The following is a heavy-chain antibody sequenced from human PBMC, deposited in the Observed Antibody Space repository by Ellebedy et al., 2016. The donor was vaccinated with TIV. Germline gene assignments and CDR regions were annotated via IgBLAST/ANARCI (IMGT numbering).Heavy chain of an antibody. CDR3: VRGAGWVTDY. CDR2: IKQDGSEQ. Sequence: PGGSLRLSCAASGFSFNNYWMNWARPAPGKGLEWVANIKQDGSEQYYVDSVKGRFTISRDNAKNSLYLQMNSLRGEDTAMYYCVRGAGWVTDYWGQGTLVTVSS. J-gene: IGHJ4*02. V-gene: IGHV3-7*03. CDR1: GFSFNNYW. D-gene: IGHD4-23*01.